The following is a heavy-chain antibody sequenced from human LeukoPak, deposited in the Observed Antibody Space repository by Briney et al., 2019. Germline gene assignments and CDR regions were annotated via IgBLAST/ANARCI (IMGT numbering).Heavy chain of an antibody. CDR2: IKQDASEK. V-gene: IGHV3-7*01. D-gene: IGHD5-12*01. Sequence: GGSLGLSCAASGFGFSNYWMTWVRQAPGKGLEWVANIKQDASEKYYVDSVNGRFTISRDNAQNSFYLQMNSLRAEDTAVYYCARDRGFTGYDLYDYWGQGTLVTVSS. J-gene: IGHJ4*02. CDR1: GFGFSNYW. CDR3: ARDRGFTGYDLYDY.